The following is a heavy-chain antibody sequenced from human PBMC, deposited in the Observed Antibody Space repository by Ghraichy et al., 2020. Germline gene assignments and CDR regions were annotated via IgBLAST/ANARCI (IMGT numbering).Heavy chain of an antibody. CDR3: ARDGYEDYYYYGMDV. CDR2: IWYDGSNK. J-gene: IGHJ6*02. D-gene: IGHD5-12*01. V-gene: IGHV3-33*01. Sequence: LSLTCAASGFTFSSYGMHWVRQAPGKGLEWVAVIWYDGSNKYYADSVKGRFTISRDNSKNTLYLQMNSLRAEDTAVYYCARDGYEDYYYYGMDVWGQGTTVTVSS. CDR1: GFTFSSYG.